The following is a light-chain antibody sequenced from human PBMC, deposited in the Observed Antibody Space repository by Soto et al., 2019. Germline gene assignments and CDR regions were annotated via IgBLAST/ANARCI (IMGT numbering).Light chain of an antibody. Sequence: QSVLTQPASVSGSPGQSITSSCTGTSSDIGGYKHVSWYQQHPGKAPKLMIYEVSNRPSGVSNRFSGSKSGNTASLTISGLQAEDEADYYCSSYTTSSTQVFGTGTKVTVL. J-gene: IGLJ1*01. V-gene: IGLV2-14*01. CDR2: EVS. CDR3: SSYTTSSTQV. CDR1: SSDIGGYKH.